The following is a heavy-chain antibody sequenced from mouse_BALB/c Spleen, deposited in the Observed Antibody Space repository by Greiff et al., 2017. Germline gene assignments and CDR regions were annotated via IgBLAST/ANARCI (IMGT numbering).Heavy chain of an antibody. Sequence: VQLQESGPGLVAPSQSLSITCTVSGFSLTGYGVNWVRQPPGKGLEWLGMIWGDGSTDYNSALKSRLSISKDNSKSQVFLKMNSLQTDDTARYYCARGATVVDWYFDVWGAGTTVTVSS. D-gene: IGHD1-1*01. CDR2: IWGDGST. CDR3: ARGATVVDWYFDV. CDR1: GFSLTGYG. J-gene: IGHJ1*01. V-gene: IGHV2-6-7*01.